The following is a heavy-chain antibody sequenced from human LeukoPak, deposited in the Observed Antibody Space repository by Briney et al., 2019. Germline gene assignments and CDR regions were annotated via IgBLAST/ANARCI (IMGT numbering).Heavy chain of an antibody. CDR2: ISSSGSTI. CDR3: ARSYSSGWYVGWFDP. J-gene: IGHJ5*02. CDR1: GFTFSSYE. Sequence: PGGSLRLSCAASGFTFSSYEMNWVRQAPGKGLEWVSYISSSGSTIYYADSVKGRFTISRDNAKNSLYLQMNSLRAEDTAVYYCARSYSSGWYVGWFDPWGQGTLVTVSS. V-gene: IGHV3-48*03. D-gene: IGHD6-19*01.